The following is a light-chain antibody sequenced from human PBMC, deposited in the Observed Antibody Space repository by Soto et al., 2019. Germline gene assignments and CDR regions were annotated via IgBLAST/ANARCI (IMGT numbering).Light chain of an antibody. V-gene: IGLV2-14*01. CDR2: EVS. CDR1: SSDVGGYNY. CDR3: TSKTSSTYVV. Sequence: QSALTQPASVSGSPGQSITISCTGSSSDVGGYNYVSWYQLHPGKAPKLMIYEVSNRPSGVSNRFSGSKSGNTASLTISGLQAEDEADYYCTSKTSSTYVVFGGGTKLTVL. J-gene: IGLJ2*01.